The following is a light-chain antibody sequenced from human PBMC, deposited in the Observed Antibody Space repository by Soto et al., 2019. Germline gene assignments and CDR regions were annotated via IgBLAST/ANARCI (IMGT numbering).Light chain of an antibody. J-gene: IGKJ1*01. V-gene: IGKV1-39*01. CDR2: AAS. CDR3: QQSYSSPWT. Sequence: DIQMTQSPSSLSASVGDRVTITCRASQTITNYLNWYQQKPGKAPRLLIYAASTLLSWVPSRFTGGGAGTDFTPTIASLQPEGFATCFCQQSYSSPWTFGQGTTVEI. CDR1: QTITNY.